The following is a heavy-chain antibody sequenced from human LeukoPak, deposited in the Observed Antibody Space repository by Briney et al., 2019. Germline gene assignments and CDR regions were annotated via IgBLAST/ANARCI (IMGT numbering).Heavy chain of an antibody. J-gene: IGHJ4*02. CDR1: GGSISSSSYY. D-gene: IGHD6-13*01. Sequence: SETLSLTCTVSGGSISSSSYYWGWIRQPPGKGLEWIGSIYYRGSTYYNPSLKSRVTISVDTAKNQCSLKLSSVTAADTAVYYCARGVVAAAGRTFDYWGQETLVTVSS. CDR3: ARGVVAAAGRTFDY. CDR2: IYYRGST. V-gene: IGHV4-39*07.